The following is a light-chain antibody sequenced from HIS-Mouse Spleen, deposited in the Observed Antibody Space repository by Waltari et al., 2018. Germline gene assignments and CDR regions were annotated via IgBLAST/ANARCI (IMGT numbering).Light chain of an antibody. J-gene: IGLJ2*01. CDR3: QAWDSSTVV. V-gene: IGLV3-1*01. CDR1: KLGDKY. CDR2: QDS. Sequence: SYELTQPPSVSVSPGQTASITCSGDKLGDKYACWYQPKPGQSPGLVIYQDSKRPSGIPERFSGSNSGNTATLTISGTQAMDEADYYCQAWDSSTVVFGGGTKLTVL.